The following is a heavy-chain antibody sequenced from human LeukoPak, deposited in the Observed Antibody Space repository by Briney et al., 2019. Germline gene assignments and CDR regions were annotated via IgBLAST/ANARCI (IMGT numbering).Heavy chain of an antibody. V-gene: IGHV4-39*07. CDR2: IFYSGST. D-gene: IGHD6-13*01. J-gene: IGHJ4*02. Sequence: SETLSLTCTVSGGSISSSSYYWGWIRQPPGKGLEWIGSIFYSGSTYYNPSLKSRVTISVDTSKNQFSLKLSSVTAADTAVYYCAREEGGAAGKGFDYWGQGTPVTVSS. CDR3: AREEGGAAGKGFDY. CDR1: GGSISSSSYY.